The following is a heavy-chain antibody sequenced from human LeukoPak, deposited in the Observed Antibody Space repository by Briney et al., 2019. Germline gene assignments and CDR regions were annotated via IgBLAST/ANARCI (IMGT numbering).Heavy chain of an antibody. V-gene: IGHV3-21*01. J-gene: IGHJ4*02. Sequence: GGSLRLSCAASGFTFSSFSMNWVRQAPRKGLGWVSAISSSSSYIYYADSVKGRFTISRDNAKNSLYLQMNSLRAEDTAVYYFARVNIAVAVLAYWGQGTLVTVSS. CDR3: ARVNIAVAVLAY. CDR2: ISSSSSYI. CDR1: GFTFSSFS. D-gene: IGHD6-19*01.